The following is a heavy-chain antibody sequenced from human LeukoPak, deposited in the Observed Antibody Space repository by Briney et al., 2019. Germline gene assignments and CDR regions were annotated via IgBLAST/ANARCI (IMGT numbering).Heavy chain of an antibody. CDR1: GFTFSDYY. CDR2: ISSNGSTI. J-gene: IGHJ6*02. Sequence: GGSLRLSCAASGFTFSDYYMSWIRQAPGKGLEWVSYISSNGSTIYYADSVKGRFTISRDNAKNSLYLQMNSLRAEDTAVYYCARDPIVATKFGYYYYGMDVWGQGTTVTVSS. D-gene: IGHD5-12*01. V-gene: IGHV3-11*01. CDR3: ARDPIVATKFGYYYYGMDV.